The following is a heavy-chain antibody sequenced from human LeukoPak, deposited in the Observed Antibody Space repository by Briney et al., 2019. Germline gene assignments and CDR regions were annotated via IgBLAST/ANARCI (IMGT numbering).Heavy chain of an antibody. CDR3: ARNGPQQQLVHWFDP. V-gene: IGHV4-59*01. D-gene: IGHD6-13*01. CDR1: GGSISRYY. Sequence: SETLSLSCTVSGGSISRYYWSWIRQPPGKGLEWIGYIYYSGSTTYNPSLTSRVPIPVDTSKDQFSLKVSSVTAADTAVYYCARNGPQQQLVHWFDPWGQRTLVIVSS. CDR2: IYYSGST. J-gene: IGHJ5*02.